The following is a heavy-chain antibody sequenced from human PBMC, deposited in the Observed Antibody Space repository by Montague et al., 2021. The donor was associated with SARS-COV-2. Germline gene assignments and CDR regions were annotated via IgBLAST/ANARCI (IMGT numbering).Heavy chain of an antibody. J-gene: IGHJ4*02. CDR3: ARWDPQIRPLFGFRGKSANDY. CDR2: INDGGTT. D-gene: IGHD4-23*01. V-gene: IGHV4-34*01. CDR1: GESFSGYY. Sequence: SETLSLTCAVYGESFSGYYWTWIRQSPGRGLEWIAEINDGGTTNYNWSLKSRVTISVDTSKNQFSLKLNSVTVADTAVYYCARWDPQIRPLFGFRGKSANDYWGQGALVTVSS.